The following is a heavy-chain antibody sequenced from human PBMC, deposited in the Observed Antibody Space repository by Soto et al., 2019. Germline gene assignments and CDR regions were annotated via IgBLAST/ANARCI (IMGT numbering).Heavy chain of an antibody. J-gene: IGHJ4*02. V-gene: IGHV4-39*01. CDR1: GGSISSSSYY. CDR3: ARSMEGYSYGFVRADYFDY. CDR2: IYYSGST. Sequence: SETLSLTCTVSGGSISSSSYYWGWIRQPPGKGLEWIGSIYYSGSTYYNPSLKSRVTISVDTSKNQFSLKLSSVTAADTAVYYCARSMEGYSYGFVRADYFDYWGQGTLVTVSS. D-gene: IGHD5-18*01.